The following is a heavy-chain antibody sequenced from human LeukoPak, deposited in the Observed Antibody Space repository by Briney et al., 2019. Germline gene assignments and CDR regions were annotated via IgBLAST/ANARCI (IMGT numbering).Heavy chain of an antibody. CDR1: GFTFNTFN. CDR2: ITSGGDYI. J-gene: IGHJ4*02. Sequence: GGSLRLSCAASGFTFNTFNMNWVRQAPGKGLEWVSSITSGGDYIYYADSVKGRFTTSRDNAKNSLSLQLNSLRVEDTAVYYCAKASWVSSTDAVRWGQGTLVTVSS. V-gene: IGHV3-21*01. CDR3: AKASWVSSTDAVR. D-gene: IGHD6-19*01.